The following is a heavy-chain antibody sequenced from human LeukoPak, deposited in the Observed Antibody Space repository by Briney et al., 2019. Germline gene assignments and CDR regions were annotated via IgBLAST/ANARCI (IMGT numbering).Heavy chain of an antibody. CDR3: ARDSSGWYHWFDP. CDR2: IYYSGST. D-gene: IGHD6-19*01. CDR1: GGSISSYY. V-gene: IGHV4-59*01. J-gene: IGHJ5*02. Sequence: PSETLSLTCTVSGGSISSYYCSWIRQPPGRGLEWIGSIYYSGSTNYAHTLKSRVTISVDTSKSQSSLKLSSVTAADTAVYYCARDSSGWYHWFDPWGQGTLVTVSS.